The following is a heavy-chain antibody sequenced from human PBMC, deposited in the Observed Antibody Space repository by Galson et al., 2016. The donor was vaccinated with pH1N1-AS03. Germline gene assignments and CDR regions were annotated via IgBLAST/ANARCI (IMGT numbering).Heavy chain of an antibody. D-gene: IGHD4-17*01. Sequence: SETLSLTCSVSGGSIRNYYWSWIRQPPGKGLEWIGHIFYSGTTIYNSSLKSRVTILVDTSKNHFSLRLSSVTAADAAVYYCARHVPPGDYGGTHWYVDLWGRGTLVTVSS. V-gene: IGHV4-59*08. CDR2: IFYSGTT. CDR3: ARHVPPGDYGGTHWYVDL. CDR1: GGSIRNYY. J-gene: IGHJ2*01.